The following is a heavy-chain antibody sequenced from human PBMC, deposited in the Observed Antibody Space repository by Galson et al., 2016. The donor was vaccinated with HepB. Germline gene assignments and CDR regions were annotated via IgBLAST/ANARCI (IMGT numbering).Heavy chain of an antibody. D-gene: IGHD1/OR15-1a*01. CDR2: IWYDGREK. CDR3: ARDNWNNGEHYYYGMDV. Sequence: SLRLSCAASGFTFSHYGLHWVRQAPGKGLEWVTLIWYDGREKYYAESVKGRFTISRDNSKNTLYLQMDSLRPEDTAVYFCARDNWNNGEHYYYGMDVWGKGTTVTVSS. V-gene: IGHV3-33*01. CDR1: GFTFSHYG. J-gene: IGHJ6*04.